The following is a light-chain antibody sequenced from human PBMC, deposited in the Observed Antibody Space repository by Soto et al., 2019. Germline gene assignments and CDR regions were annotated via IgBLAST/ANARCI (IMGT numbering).Light chain of an antibody. Sequence: DIQMTQSPSTLSASAGAGATITCRASQSISNWLAWYQQKPGKAPKLLIYDASSLESGVPSRFSGSGSGTEFTLTISSLQPDDFATYHCQQYNSYSTFGQGTKVDIK. CDR2: DAS. V-gene: IGKV1-5*01. CDR1: QSISNW. CDR3: QQYNSYST. J-gene: IGKJ1*01.